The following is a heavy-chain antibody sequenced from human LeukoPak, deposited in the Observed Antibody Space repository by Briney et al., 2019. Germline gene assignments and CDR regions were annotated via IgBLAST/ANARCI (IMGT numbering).Heavy chain of an antibody. J-gene: IGHJ4*02. V-gene: IGHV4-59*01. CDR3: ARASGHHYCDY. Sequence: SETLSLTCTVSGGSISRYYWSWIRQPPGKGLEWIGYIYYSGSTNYNPSLKSRVTISVDTSKNQFSLKLRSVTAADTAVYYCARASGHHYCDYWGQGTLVTVSS. CDR1: GGSISRYY. CDR2: IYYSGST.